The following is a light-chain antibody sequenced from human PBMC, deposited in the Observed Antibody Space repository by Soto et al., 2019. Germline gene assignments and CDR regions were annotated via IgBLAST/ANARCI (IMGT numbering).Light chain of an antibody. CDR3: GTGDTSLNAGV. CDR1: SSNIGKNY. V-gene: IGLV1-51*01. J-gene: IGLJ3*02. Sequence: QSVLTQPPSVSAAPGQKVTISCSGSSSNIGKNYVSWYRQVPGTATTLLIYDNNKRPSGIPYRFSGSKSGTSATLGITGLLTGDESDYYCGTGDTSLNAGVFGGGTKLTV. CDR2: DNN.